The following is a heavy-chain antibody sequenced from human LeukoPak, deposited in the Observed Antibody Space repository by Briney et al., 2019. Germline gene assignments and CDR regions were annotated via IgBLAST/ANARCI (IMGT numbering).Heavy chain of an antibody. D-gene: IGHD3-10*01. V-gene: IGHV4-31*03. Sequence: PSQTLSLTCTVSGGSISSGSYYWSWIRRHPGKGLEWIGYIYYSGSTYYNPSLKSRVTISVDTSKNQFSLKLSSVTAADTAVYYCASILWFGEFNDYWGQGTLVTVSS. CDR3: ASILWFGEFNDY. CDR2: IYYSGST. CDR1: GGSISSGSYY. J-gene: IGHJ4*02.